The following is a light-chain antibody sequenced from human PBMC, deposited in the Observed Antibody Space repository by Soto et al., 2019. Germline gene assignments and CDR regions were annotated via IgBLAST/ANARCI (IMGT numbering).Light chain of an antibody. V-gene: IGLV7-46*01. CDR3: LLYYSGARV. CDR2: DIS. CDR1: TGAVTSGHY. J-gene: IGLJ2*01. Sequence: QAVVTQEPSLTVSPGGTVTLTCGSSTGAVTSGHYPYWFQQKPGQAPRTLIYDISNKHSWAPARFSGSLLGGEAALTLSGAQPEDEAEYYCLLYYSGARVFGGGTKVTVL.